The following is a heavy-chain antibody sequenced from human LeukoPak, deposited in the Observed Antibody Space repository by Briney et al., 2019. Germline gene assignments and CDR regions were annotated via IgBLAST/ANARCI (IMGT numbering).Heavy chain of an antibody. J-gene: IGHJ4*02. D-gene: IGHD3-22*01. Sequence: GGSLRLSCAASGFTFSSYGMHWVRQAPGKGLEWVAVISYDGSNKYYADSVKGRFTISRDNSKNTLYLQMSSLRAEDTAVYYCARDLYRIVVVPHYFDYWGQGTLVTVSS. CDR1: GFTFSSYG. CDR3: ARDLYRIVVVPHYFDY. V-gene: IGHV3-30*03. CDR2: ISYDGSNK.